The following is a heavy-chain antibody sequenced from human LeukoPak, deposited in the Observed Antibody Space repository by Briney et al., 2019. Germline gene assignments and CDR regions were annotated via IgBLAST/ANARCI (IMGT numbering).Heavy chain of an antibody. CDR3: ARGRPDYVWGSYRQFGGFDC. CDR1: GDSISSGGYY. V-gene: IGHV4-31*03. Sequence: SQTLSLTCTVSGDSISSGGYYWSWIRQHPGKGLEWIVYIYYSGSTYYNPSLKSRLTISIDTSKNQFSLKLSSVTAADTAVYYCARGRPDYVWGSYRQFGGFDCWGQGTLVTVSS. CDR2: IYYSGST. D-gene: IGHD3-16*02. J-gene: IGHJ4*02.